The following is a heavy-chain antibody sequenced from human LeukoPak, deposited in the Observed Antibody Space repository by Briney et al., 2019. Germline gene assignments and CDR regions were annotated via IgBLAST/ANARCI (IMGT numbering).Heavy chain of an antibody. CDR3: AELGITMIGGV. J-gene: IGHJ6*04. CDR2: INSRSSYV. Sequence: GGSLRLSCAASGFTFSSYSMNWVRQAPGKGLEWVSSINSRSSYVYYADSVKGRFTISRDNAKNLLYLQMNSLRAEDTAVYYCAELGITMIGGVWGKGTTVTISS. D-gene: IGHD3-10*02. CDR1: GFTFSSYS. V-gene: IGHV3-21*01.